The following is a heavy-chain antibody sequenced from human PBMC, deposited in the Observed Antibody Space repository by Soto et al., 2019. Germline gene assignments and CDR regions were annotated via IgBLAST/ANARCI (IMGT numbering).Heavy chain of an antibody. V-gene: IGHV3-7*01. Sequence: GGSLRLSCAASGFTFSSYWMSWVRQAPGKGLEWVANIKQDGSEKYHVDSVKGRFTISRDNAKNSLYLQMNSLRAEDTAVYYCARARSSDNYDHYYYMDVWGKGTTVTVSS. D-gene: IGHD3-9*01. CDR2: IKQDGSEK. J-gene: IGHJ6*03. CDR1: GFTFSSYW. CDR3: ARARSSDNYDHYYYMDV.